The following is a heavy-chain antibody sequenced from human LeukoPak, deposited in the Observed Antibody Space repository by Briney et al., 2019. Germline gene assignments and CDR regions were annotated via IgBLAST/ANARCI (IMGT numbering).Heavy chain of an antibody. V-gene: IGHV1-18*01. J-gene: IGHJ4*02. CDR1: GYTFTRYG. CDR2: IGTHNGNT. CDR3: ARDVTPSFCTSASCPYGGYFDY. Sequence: ASVKVSCKASGYTFTRYGISWVRQAPGQGLEWMGWIGTHNGNTYYAQKLQGRLTLTTDTSTSTAYMELRSLRSDDTAMYYCARDVTPSFCTSASCPYGGYFDYWGQGTLVTVSS. D-gene: IGHD2-2*01.